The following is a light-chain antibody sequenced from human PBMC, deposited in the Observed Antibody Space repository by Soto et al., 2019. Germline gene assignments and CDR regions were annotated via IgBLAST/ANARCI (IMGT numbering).Light chain of an antibody. CDR3: QQYNNWPPRGT. Sequence: EIVLTQSPATLSVSPGERATLSCRASQGVSTNLAWYQQKPGQGPRLLMYGASTRATGIPARFSGSGSGTEFTINISSLQPEDFALYYCQQYNNWPPRGTFGQGTKVEFK. V-gene: IGKV3-15*01. CDR1: QGVSTN. J-gene: IGKJ1*01. CDR2: GAS.